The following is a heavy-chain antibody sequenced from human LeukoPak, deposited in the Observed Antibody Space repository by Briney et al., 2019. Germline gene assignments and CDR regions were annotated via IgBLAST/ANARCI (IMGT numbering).Heavy chain of an antibody. CDR1: GGSISSYY. J-gene: IGHJ4*02. CDR3: ARLYYDSSGYADY. V-gene: IGHV4-59*01. D-gene: IGHD3-22*01. Sequence: PSETLSLTCTVSGGSISSYYWSWIRQPPGKGLEWIGYIYYSGSTNYNPSLKSRVTIPVDTSKNQFSLKLSSVTAADTAVYYCARLYYDSSGYADYWGQGTLVTVSS. CDR2: IYYSGST.